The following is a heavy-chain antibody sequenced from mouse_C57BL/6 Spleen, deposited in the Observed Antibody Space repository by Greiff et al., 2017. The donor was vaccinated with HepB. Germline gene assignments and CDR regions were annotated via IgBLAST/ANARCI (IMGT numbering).Heavy chain of an antibody. J-gene: IGHJ4*01. CDR2: IYPRSGNT. Sequence: VQLQHSGAELARPGASVKLSCKASGYTFTSYGISWVKQRTGQGLEWIGEIYPRSGNTYYNEKFKGKATLTADKSSSTAYMELRSLTSEDSAVYFCARGDYYGSPRYAMDYWGQGTSVTVSS. V-gene: IGHV1-81*01. CDR3: ARGDYYGSPRYAMDY. D-gene: IGHD1-1*01. CDR1: GYTFTSYG.